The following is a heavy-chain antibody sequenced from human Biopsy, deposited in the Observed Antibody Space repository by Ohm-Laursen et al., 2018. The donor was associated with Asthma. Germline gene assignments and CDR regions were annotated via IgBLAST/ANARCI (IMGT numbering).Heavy chain of an antibody. CDR3: ARDMNRDGWYFDY. Sequence: RSLRLSCAAFGFTFSTYAMHWVRQAPGKGLEWVAVISYDGSNKYYADSVKGRFTISRDNSKNTLYLQMNSLRGDDTAVYYCARDMNRDGWYFDYWGQGTLVTVSS. CDR2: ISYDGSNK. CDR1: GFTFSTYA. J-gene: IGHJ4*02. D-gene: IGHD5-24*01. V-gene: IGHV3-30-3*01.